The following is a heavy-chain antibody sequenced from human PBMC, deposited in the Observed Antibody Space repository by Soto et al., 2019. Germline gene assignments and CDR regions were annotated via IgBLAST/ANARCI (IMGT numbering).Heavy chain of an antibody. CDR2: INAGNGNT. Sequence: ASVKVSCTASGYTFTSYAMHWVRQAPGQRLEWMGWINAGNGNTKYSQKFQGRVTITRDTSASTAYMELSSLRSEDTAVYYCARDLSGVTPPHSDYWGQGTLVTVSS. V-gene: IGHV1-3*01. CDR3: ARDLSGVTPPHSDY. CDR1: GYTFTSYA. J-gene: IGHJ4*02. D-gene: IGHD7-27*01.